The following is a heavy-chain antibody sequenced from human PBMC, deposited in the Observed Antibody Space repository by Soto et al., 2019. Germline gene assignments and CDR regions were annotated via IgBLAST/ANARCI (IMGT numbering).Heavy chain of an antibody. D-gene: IGHD3-22*01. Sequence: PGGSLRLSCAASGFTFSDYYMSWIRQAPGKGLEWVSYIGSSDNIIYYADSVKGRFTISRDNAKNSLYLQMNSLRAEDTAVYYCARDLGYYESSVYFDYWGQGTLVTVS. V-gene: IGHV3-11*01. J-gene: IGHJ4*02. CDR1: GFTFSDYY. CDR3: ARDLGYYESSVYFDY. CDR2: IGSSDNII.